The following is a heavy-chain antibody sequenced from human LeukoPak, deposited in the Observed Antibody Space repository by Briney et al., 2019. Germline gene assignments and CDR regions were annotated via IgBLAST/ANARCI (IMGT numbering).Heavy chain of an antibody. CDR1: GFTFSSYG. V-gene: IGHV3-30*02. CDR2: IRYDGSNK. J-gene: IGHJ4*02. Sequence: GGSLRLSCAASGFTFSSYGMHWVRQAPGKGMKWVAFIRYDGSNKYYADSVKGRFTISRDNSKNTLYLQMNSLRAEDTAVYYCAKDILVLRFLEWLEGDYWGQGTLVTVSS. CDR3: AKDILVLRFLEWLEGDY. D-gene: IGHD3-3*01.